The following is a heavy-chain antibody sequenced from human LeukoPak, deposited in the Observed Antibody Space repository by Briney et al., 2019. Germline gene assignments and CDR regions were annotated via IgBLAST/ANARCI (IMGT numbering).Heavy chain of an antibody. J-gene: IGHJ4*02. Sequence: ASVEVSCKASGDTFTSYGISWVRQAPGQGLEWMGWLSAYNGNTNYAQKLQGTVTMTTDTSTSTAYMELRSLRSDDTAVYYCARVPLPYYYDSSGSYYFDYGGQGTLVTVSS. CDR1: GDTFTSYG. CDR3: ARVPLPYYYDSSGSYYFDY. V-gene: IGHV1-18*01. D-gene: IGHD3-22*01. CDR2: LSAYNGNT.